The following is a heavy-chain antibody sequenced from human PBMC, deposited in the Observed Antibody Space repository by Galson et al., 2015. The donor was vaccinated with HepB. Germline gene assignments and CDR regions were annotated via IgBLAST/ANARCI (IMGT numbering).Heavy chain of an antibody. Sequence: TLSLTCTVSGGSISSGGYYWSWIRQHPVRGLEWIGSIYDSGNTYYNPSLKSRVSMSEDTTRNQFFLKVNLVTDADTAVYYWARDRRPYDPDAFDMWGQGTMVTVSS. CDR3: ARDRRPYDPDAFDM. V-gene: IGHV4-31*03. CDR1: GGSISSGGYY. J-gene: IGHJ3*02. D-gene: IGHD3-22*01. CDR2: IYDSGNT.